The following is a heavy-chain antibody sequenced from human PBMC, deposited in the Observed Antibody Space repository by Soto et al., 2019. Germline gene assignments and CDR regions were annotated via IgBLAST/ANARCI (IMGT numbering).Heavy chain of an antibody. CDR1: GGTFSSYT. CDR2: IIPILGIA. Sequence: GVSVKVSCKASGGTFSSYTISWVRQAPGQGLEWMGRIIPILGIANYAQKFQGRVTITADKSTSTAYMELSSLRSEDTAVYYCARDERYFDWFPGDYYYGMDVWGQGTTVTVSS. CDR3: ARDERYFDWFPGDYYYGMDV. V-gene: IGHV1-69*04. J-gene: IGHJ6*02. D-gene: IGHD3-9*01.